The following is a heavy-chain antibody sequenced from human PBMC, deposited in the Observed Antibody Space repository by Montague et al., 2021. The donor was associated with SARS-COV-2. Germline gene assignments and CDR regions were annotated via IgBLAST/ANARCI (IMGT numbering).Heavy chain of an antibody. CDR2: IYYSGST. J-gene: IGHJ5*02. CDR1: GGSISSYY. V-gene: IGHV4-59*08. D-gene: IGHD3-10*01. Sequence: SETLSLTCTVSGGSISSYYWSWIRHPPGKGLEWIGYIYYSGSTNXNPSLKSRVTISVDTSKNQFSLKLSSVTAADTAVYYCARHGNTMVRGVIINEGWFDPWGQGTLVTVSS. CDR3: ARHGNTMVRGVIINEGWFDP.